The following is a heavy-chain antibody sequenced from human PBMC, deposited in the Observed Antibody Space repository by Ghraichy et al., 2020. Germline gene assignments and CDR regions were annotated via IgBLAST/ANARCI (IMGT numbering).Heavy chain of an antibody. J-gene: IGHJ6*02. CDR1: GGSISSGGYY. CDR2: IYYSGST. D-gene: IGHD3-3*01. Sequence: SQTLSLTCTVSGGSISSGGYYWSWIRQHPGKGLEWIGYIYYSGSTYYNPSLKSRVTISVDTSKNQFSLKLSSVTAADTAVYYCARDRRDFWSGYPTGYYGMDVWGQGTTVTVSS. V-gene: IGHV4-31*02. CDR3: ARDRRDFWSGYPTGYYGMDV.